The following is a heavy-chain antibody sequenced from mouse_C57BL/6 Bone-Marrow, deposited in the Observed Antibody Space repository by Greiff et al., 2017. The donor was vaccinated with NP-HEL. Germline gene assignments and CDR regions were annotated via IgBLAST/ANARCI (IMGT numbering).Heavy chain of an antibody. J-gene: IGHJ4*01. CDR1: GYTFTDYY. CDR2: INPNNGGT. CDR3: ARSGESRIVTTHYYAMDY. D-gene: IGHD2-5*01. V-gene: IGHV1-26*01. Sequence: EVQLQQSGPELVKPGASVKISCKASGYTFTDYYMNWVKQSHGKSLEWIGDINPNNGGTSYIQKFKGKATLTVDKSSSTAYMELRSLTSEDSAVYYCARSGESRIVTTHYYAMDYWGQGTSVTVSS.